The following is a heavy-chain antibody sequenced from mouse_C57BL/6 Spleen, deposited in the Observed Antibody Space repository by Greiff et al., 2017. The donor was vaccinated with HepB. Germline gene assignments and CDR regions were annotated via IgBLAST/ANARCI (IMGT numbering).Heavy chain of an antibody. CDR1: GYTFTSYW. J-gene: IGHJ4*01. V-gene: IGHV1-50*01. D-gene: IGHD4-1*01. Sequence: QVQLQQPGAELVKPGASVKLSCKASGYTFTSYWMQWVKQRPGQGLEWIGEIDPSDSYTNYNQKFKGKATLTVDTSSSTAYMQLSSLTSEDSAIYYCARWESGYAMDYWGQGTSVTVSS. CDR2: IDPSDSYT. CDR3: ARWESGYAMDY.